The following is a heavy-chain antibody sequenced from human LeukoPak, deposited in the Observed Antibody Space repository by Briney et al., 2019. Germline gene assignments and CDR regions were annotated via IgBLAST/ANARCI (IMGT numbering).Heavy chain of an antibody. CDR1: GYSLSSGYY. CDR3: ARGPQYCSSTSCYNWFDP. D-gene: IGHD2-2*01. CDR2: IHHSGST. V-gene: IGHV4-38-2*02. Sequence: PSETLSLTCTVSGYSLSSGYYWGWIRQPPGKGLEWIGSIHHSGSTYYNPSLKSRVTISVDTSKNQFSLKLSSVTAADTAVYYCARGPQYCSSTSCYNWFDPWGQGTLVTVSS. J-gene: IGHJ5*02.